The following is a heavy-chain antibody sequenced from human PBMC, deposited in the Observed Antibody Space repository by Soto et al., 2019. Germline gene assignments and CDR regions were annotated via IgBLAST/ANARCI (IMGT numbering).Heavy chain of an antibody. V-gene: IGHV3-30*18. CDR2: ISHDGSNK. Sequence: QVQLVESGGGVGQPGRSLRLSCAASGFTFSSYGMHWVRQAPGKGLEWVAVISHDGSNKYYADSVKGRFTISRDNSKKALSLQMNSLRAEDTVVYYCAKAEYSSLKYYYYYGMDVWGQGTTVTVSS. D-gene: IGHD6-6*01. CDR1: GFTFSSYG. J-gene: IGHJ6*02. CDR3: AKAEYSSLKYYYYYGMDV.